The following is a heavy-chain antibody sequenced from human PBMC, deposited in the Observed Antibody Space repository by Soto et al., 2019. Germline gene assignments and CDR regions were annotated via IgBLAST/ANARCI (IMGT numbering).Heavy chain of an antibody. Sequence: GGSVRLSCAASGFTFSSYEMNWVRQAPGKGLEWVSYITSSGSTIYYTDSVKGRFTISRDNAKNSLYLQMNSLRAEDTAVYYCARGNSPVNVYWGQGTLVTVSS. J-gene: IGHJ4*02. V-gene: IGHV3-48*03. CDR3: ARGNSPVNVY. D-gene: IGHD3-16*02. CDR1: GFTFSSYE. CDR2: ITSSGSTI.